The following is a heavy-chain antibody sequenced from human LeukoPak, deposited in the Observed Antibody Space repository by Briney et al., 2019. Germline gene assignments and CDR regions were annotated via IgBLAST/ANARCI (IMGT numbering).Heavy chain of an antibody. Sequence: GGSLRLSCAASGFTFSSYWMHWVRQAPGKGLVWVSRINTDGSSTSYADSVKGRFTISRDNAKNTLYLQMNSLRAEDTAVYYCARVEGVVKTFDYWGQGTLVTVSS. D-gene: IGHD3-3*01. CDR3: ARVEGVVKTFDY. CDR1: GFTFSSYW. CDR2: INTDGSST. V-gene: IGHV3-74*01. J-gene: IGHJ4*02.